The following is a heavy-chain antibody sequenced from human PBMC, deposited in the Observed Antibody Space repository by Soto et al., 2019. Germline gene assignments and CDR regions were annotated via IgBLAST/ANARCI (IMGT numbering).Heavy chain of an antibody. D-gene: IGHD5-18*01. J-gene: IGHJ4*02. V-gene: IGHV1-69*13. CDR1: GGTFSRHP. CDR3: TREGYKYGRPANFDS. Sequence: SVMVSCKASGGTFSRHPISWVRQAPGQGLEWMGGIIPFSDTTNYAQKFQGRVTISADESTSTAYMELSSLRSDDTAVYYCTREGYKYGRPANFDSWGQGTLVTVSS. CDR2: IIPFSDTT.